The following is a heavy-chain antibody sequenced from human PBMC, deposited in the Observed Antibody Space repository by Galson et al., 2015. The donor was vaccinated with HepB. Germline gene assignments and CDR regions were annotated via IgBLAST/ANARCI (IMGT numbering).Heavy chain of an antibody. CDR2: ISAYNGNT. J-gene: IGHJ6*02. D-gene: IGHD4-17*01. Sequence: SVKVSCKASGYTFTSYGISWVRQAPGQGLEWMGWISAYNGNTNYAQKLQGRVTMTTDTSTSTAYMELRSLRSDDTAVYYCARDPPGDYDYYYYGMDVWGQGTTVTVSS. CDR3: ARDPPGDYDYYYYGMDV. CDR1: GYTFTSYG. V-gene: IGHV1-18*04.